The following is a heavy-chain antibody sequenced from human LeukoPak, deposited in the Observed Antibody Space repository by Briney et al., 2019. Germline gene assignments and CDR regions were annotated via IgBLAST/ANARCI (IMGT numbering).Heavy chain of an antibody. Sequence: TGGSLRLSCAASGFTFSSYAMHWVRQAPGKGLEWVAVISYDGSNKYYADSVKGRFTISRDNSKNTLYLQMSSLRAEDTAVYYCARGRCSGGSCYFDYWGQGTLVTVSS. J-gene: IGHJ4*02. CDR3: ARGRCSGGSCYFDY. D-gene: IGHD2-15*01. V-gene: IGHV3-30*04. CDR1: GFTFSSYA. CDR2: ISYDGSNK.